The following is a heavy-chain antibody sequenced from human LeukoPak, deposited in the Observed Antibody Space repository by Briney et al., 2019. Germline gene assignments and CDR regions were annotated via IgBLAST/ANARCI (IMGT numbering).Heavy chain of an antibody. CDR1: GGSISSYY. CDR3: ARIKESSSGWTHNWFDP. D-gene: IGHD6-19*01. Sequence: SETLSLTRTVSGGSISSYYWSWIRQPAGKGLEWIGRIYTSGSTNYNPSLKSRVTMSVDTSKNQFSLKLSSVTAADTAVYYCARIKESSSGWTHNWFDPWGQGTLVTVSS. CDR2: IYTSGST. V-gene: IGHV4-4*07. J-gene: IGHJ5*02.